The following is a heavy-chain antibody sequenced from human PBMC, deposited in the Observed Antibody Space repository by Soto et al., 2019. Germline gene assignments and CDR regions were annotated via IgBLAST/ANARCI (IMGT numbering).Heavy chain of an antibody. Sequence: PSQTLPLNCTVSGGSLSSYDWRLIRQPPGKGLECIWYIYYSGSTNYNPSLKSRVTISVDKSKNQFSLKLSSVTAADTSGYYCARSPNTYGLTNYWGQATLVNVSS. D-gene: IGHD4-17*01. J-gene: IGHJ4*02. V-gene: IGHV4-59*01. CDR3: ARSPNTYGLTNY. CDR1: GGSLSSYD. CDR2: IYYSGST.